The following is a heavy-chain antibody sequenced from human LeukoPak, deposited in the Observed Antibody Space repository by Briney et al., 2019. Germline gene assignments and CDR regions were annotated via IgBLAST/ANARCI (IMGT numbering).Heavy chain of an antibody. CDR3: ARCIAVAGTGGHYYYYYMDV. V-gene: IGHV1-2*02. Sequence: GVSVKVSCKASGYTFTGYYMHWVRQAPGQGLEWMGWINPNSGGTNYAQKFQGRVTMTRDTSISTAYMELSRLRSEDTAVYYCARCIAVAGTGGHYYYYYMDVWGKGTTVTVSS. J-gene: IGHJ6*03. CDR2: INPNSGGT. CDR1: GYTFTGYY. D-gene: IGHD6-19*01.